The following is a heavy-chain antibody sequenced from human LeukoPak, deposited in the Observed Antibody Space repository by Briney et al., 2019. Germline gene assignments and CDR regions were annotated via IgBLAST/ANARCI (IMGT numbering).Heavy chain of an antibody. D-gene: IGHD3-22*01. J-gene: IGHJ4*02. CDR1: GGSISSSSYY. Sequence: SETLSLTCTVSGGSISSSSYYWGWIRQPPGKGLEWIGSIYYSGSTYYNPSLKSRVTISVDTSKNQFSLKLSSVTAADTAVYYCARSYYDSSGYYYFSSPLGYWGQGTLVTVSS. CDR2: IYYSGST. CDR3: ARSYYDSSGYYYFSSPLGY. V-gene: IGHV4-39*07.